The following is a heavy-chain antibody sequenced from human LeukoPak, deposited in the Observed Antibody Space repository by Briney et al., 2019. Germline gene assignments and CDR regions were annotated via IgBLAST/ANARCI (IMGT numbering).Heavy chain of an antibody. J-gene: IGHJ3*02. CDR2: IKQDGSEK. CDR3: ARAGSGYYRYDAFDI. V-gene: IGHV3-7*01. CDR1: GFTFSSYW. Sequence: GGSLRLSCAASGFTFSSYWMSWVRQAPGKGLEWVANIKQDGSEKYYVDPVKGRFTISRDNAKNSLYLQMNSLRAEDTAVYYCARAGSGYYRYDAFDIWGQGTMVTVSS. D-gene: IGHD3-22*01.